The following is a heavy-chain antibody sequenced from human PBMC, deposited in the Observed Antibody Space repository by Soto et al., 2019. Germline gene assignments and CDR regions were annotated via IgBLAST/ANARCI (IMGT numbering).Heavy chain of an antibody. CDR1: GVSFGFCY. J-gene: IGHJ5*02. CDR2: INHSGST. CDR3: ASSARRDGYNLRFDP. Sequence: SENVSPTCDFYGVSFGFCYFSWIRPHPWKGLEWIGEINHSGSTNYNPSLKSRVTISVDTSKNQFSLKLSSVTAADTAVYYCASSARRDGYNLRFDPWGQGTLVTVSS. V-gene: IGHV4-34*01. D-gene: IGHD5-12*01.